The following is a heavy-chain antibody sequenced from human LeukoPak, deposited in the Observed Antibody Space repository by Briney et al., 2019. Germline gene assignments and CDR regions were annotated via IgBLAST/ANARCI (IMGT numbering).Heavy chain of an antibody. V-gene: IGHV3-9*01. D-gene: IGHD3-16*02. CDR3: AKDKFGGVIVANYFDY. Sequence: PGRSLRLSCAASGFTFDDYAMHWVRQAPGKGREWVSGISWNSGSIGYADSVKGRFTISRDNAKNSLYLQMNSLRAEDTALYYCAKDKFGGVIVANYFDYWGQGTLVTVSS. CDR1: GFTFDDYA. CDR2: ISWNSGSI. J-gene: IGHJ4*02.